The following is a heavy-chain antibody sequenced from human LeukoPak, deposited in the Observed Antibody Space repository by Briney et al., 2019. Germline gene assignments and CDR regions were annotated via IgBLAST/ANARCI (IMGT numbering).Heavy chain of an antibody. Sequence: GGSLRLSCAGSGFNFDSSWMHWVRQGPGEGLVWVSRINSDGSSTTYADSVKGRFTISRDNAKNTLYLQMNSLRAEDTAVYYCARDRSYYGYIDSWGQGTLVTVSS. D-gene: IGHD1-26*01. CDR1: GFNFDSSW. CDR2: INSDGSST. CDR3: ARDRSYYGYIDS. V-gene: IGHV3-74*01. J-gene: IGHJ4*02.